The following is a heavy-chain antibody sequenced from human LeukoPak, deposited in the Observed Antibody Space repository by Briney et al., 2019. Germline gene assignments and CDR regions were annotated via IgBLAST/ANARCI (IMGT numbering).Heavy chain of an antibody. Sequence: KPSETLSLTCAVSGYSISSGYYWGWIRQPPGKGLEWIGSIHHSGNTYYKPSLKSRVTISVDTSKNQFSLKLSSVTAADTAVYYCARSIYCSSNSCNRFYCDYWGQGTLVTVSS. D-gene: IGHD2-2*01. J-gene: IGHJ4*02. CDR3: ARSIYCSSNSCNRFYCDY. CDR2: IHHSGNT. V-gene: IGHV4-38-2*01. CDR1: GYSISSGYY.